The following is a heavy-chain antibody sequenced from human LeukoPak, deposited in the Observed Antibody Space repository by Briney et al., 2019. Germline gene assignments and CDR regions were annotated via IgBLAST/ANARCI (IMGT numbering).Heavy chain of an antibody. CDR1: GYSLSSAYY. J-gene: IGHJ4*02. Sequence: SEPLSLTCSVCGYSLSSAYYWGWIRQPPGKGLEWIGTKYHSGSTNYNPSLKSPVTLSVDTSKNQFSLKLSSVTAADTAVYFCARGFRGDNFDYWGQGTLVTVSS. CDR3: ARGFRGDNFDY. CDR2: KYHSGST. D-gene: IGHD7-27*01. V-gene: IGHV4-38-2*02.